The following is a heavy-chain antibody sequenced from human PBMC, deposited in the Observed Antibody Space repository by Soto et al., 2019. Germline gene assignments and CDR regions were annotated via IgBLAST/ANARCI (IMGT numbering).Heavy chain of an antibody. CDR3: VKDRDSNSWPSRDV. V-gene: IGHV4-61*01. CDR1: GGFVNSDTHS. Sequence: SETLSLTCTVSGGFVNSDTHSWSWIRQTPGKRLEWIGFIYSGGSTKNPSLRSRVTMSVDASKNQFSLKLRSVIVADTAVYYCVKDRDSNSWPSRDVWGPGTTVTVSS. CDR2: IYSGGST. J-gene: IGHJ6*02. D-gene: IGHD3-22*01.